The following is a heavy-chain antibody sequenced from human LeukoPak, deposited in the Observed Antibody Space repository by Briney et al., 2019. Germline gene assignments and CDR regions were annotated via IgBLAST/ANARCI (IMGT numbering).Heavy chain of an antibody. J-gene: IGHJ4*02. CDR2: ISNSGVSS. CDR1: GFTFSSYG. V-gene: IGHV3-23*01. CDR3: ARGRYCNGGSCYFDS. Sequence: PGGSLRLSCAASGFTFSSYGMSWVRQVPGKGLEWVSGISNSGVSSFYAGSVKGRSTISRDNSKNTLYLQMNSLRGEDTAVYYCARGRYCNGGSCYFDSWGQGTLVTVSS. D-gene: IGHD2-15*01.